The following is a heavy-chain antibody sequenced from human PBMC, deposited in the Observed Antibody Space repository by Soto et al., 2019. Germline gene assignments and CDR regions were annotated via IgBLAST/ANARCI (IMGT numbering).Heavy chain of an antibody. CDR3: ARMSLFYFFDS. CDR2: IYHSGIT. Sequence: SETLSLTCPVSSDSMTSSCWTWIRQPPGKGLECIGYIYHSGITNYNPSLKSRVTISLDTSKNQFSLRLSSVTAADTAVYYCARMSLFYFFDSWGQGTLVTASS. D-gene: IGHD3-9*01. V-gene: IGHV4-59*01. J-gene: IGHJ4*01. CDR1: SDSMTSSC.